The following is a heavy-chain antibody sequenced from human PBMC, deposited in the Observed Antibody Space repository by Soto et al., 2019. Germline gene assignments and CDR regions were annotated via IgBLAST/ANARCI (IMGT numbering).Heavy chain of an antibody. J-gene: IGHJ4*02. Sequence: SETLSLTCTVSGGSISSYYWSWIRQPPGKGLEWIGYIYYSGSTNYNPSLKSRVTISVDTSKNQFSLKLSSVTAADTAVYYCARRSRIAVAGTVGYYFDYWGQGTLVTVSS. V-gene: IGHV4-59*01. CDR2: IYYSGST. CDR1: GGSISSYY. CDR3: ARRSRIAVAGTVGYYFDY. D-gene: IGHD6-19*01.